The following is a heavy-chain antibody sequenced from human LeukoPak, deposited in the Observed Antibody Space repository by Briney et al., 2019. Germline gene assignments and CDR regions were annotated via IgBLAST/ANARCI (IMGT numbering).Heavy chain of an antibody. CDR3: ARLDWGSRDSGSFDI. V-gene: IGHV4-39*01. CDR1: GGSINTFNHY. CDR2: IYYSGNT. D-gene: IGHD7-27*01. Sequence: SETLSLTCTVSGGSINTFNHYWGWIRQPPGKGLEWIGSIYYSGNTYYDASLKSRVAMSVDTSKNQFSLKVRSVTAADTAVYFCARLDWGSRDSGSFDIWGQGTLVIVSS. J-gene: IGHJ4*02.